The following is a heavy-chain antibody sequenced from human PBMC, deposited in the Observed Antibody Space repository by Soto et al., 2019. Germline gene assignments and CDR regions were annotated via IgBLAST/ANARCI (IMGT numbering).Heavy chain of an antibody. Sequence: QVQLQESGPGLVKPSETLSLTCTVSGGSISTYYWSWIRQPPGKGLEWIGYIFYSGNTHYNPSLKSRATISVDTSENQFSLRLASVTADDKAVYYCARDLVSSGDFDYWGQGIPGTVSS. V-gene: IGHV4-59*01. D-gene: IGHD5-12*01. CDR1: GGSISTYY. CDR3: ARDLVSSGDFDY. CDR2: IFYSGNT. J-gene: IGHJ4*02.